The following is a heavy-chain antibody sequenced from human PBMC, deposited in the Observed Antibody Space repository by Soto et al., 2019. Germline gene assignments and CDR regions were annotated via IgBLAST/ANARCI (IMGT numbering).Heavy chain of an antibody. D-gene: IGHD3-10*01. V-gene: IGHV5-51*01. Sequence: GESLKISCKGSGYSFTSYWIGWVRQMPGKGLEWMGIIYPGDSDTRYSPSFQGQVTISADKSISTAYLQWSSLKASDTAMYYCARHGKTMVRHRHYYYYGMDVCGQGTTVTVSS. CDR3: ARHGKTMVRHRHYYYYGMDV. CDR2: IYPGDSDT. J-gene: IGHJ6*02. CDR1: GYSFTSYW.